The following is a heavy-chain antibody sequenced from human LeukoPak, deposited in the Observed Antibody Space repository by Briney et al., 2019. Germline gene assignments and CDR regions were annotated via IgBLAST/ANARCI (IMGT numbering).Heavy chain of an antibody. Sequence: SETLSLTCTVSGGSISSSSYYWGWIRQPPGKGLEWIGSLYYSGSTYYNPSLKSRVTISVDTPKNPFSLKLSSGTAADTAVYYCASPYGAGSYLGYWGQGNLVTVSP. D-gene: IGHD3-10*01. CDR2: LYYSGST. J-gene: IGHJ4*02. CDR3: ASPYGAGSYLGY. CDR1: GGSISSSSYY. V-gene: IGHV4-39*01.